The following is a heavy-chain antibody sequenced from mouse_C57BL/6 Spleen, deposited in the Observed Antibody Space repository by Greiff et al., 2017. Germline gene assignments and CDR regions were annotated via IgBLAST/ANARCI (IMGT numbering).Heavy chain of an antibody. CDR2: ISSGSSTI. V-gene: IGHV5-17*01. CDR3: ARETTVVAHFDY. Sequence: DVMLVESGGGLVKPGGSLKLSCAASGFTFSDYGMHWVRQAPEKGLEWVAYISSGSSTIYYADTVKGRFTISRDNAKNTLFLQMTSLRSEDTAMYYCARETTVVAHFDYWGQGTTLTVSS. D-gene: IGHD1-1*01. CDR1: GFTFSDYG. J-gene: IGHJ2*01.